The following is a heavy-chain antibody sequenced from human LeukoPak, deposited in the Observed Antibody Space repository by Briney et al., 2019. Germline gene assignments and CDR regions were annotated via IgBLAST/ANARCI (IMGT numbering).Heavy chain of an antibody. V-gene: IGHV1-3*03. CDR2: INAANGHT. CDR3: ARGRGPPNTNRDFYFYYYMDV. J-gene: IGHJ6*03. Sequence: ASVKVSCKASGYTFTNYAIHWVSQAPGQRFEWMGWINAANGHTKYSQEFQDRITITRDTSATTAYMELNNLRSEDMARYYCARGRGPPNTNRDFYFYYYMDVWGTGTTVAVSS. CDR1: GYTFTNYA. D-gene: IGHD3-10*01.